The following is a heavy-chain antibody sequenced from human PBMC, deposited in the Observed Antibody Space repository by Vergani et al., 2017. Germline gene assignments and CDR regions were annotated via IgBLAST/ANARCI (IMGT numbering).Heavy chain of an antibody. V-gene: IGHV1-2*02. CDR3: ARDLSAVPDVNWFDP. CDR1: GYTFSDYY. D-gene: IGHD2-2*01. CDR2: INPNSGGT. J-gene: IGHJ5*02. Sequence: QVHLVQSGAEVKKPGTSVKVSCKASGYTFSDYYMHLVRQAPGQGLEWMGWINPNSGGTNYAQKFQGRVTMTRDTSISTAYMELSRLRSDDTAVYYWARDLSAVPDVNWFDPWGQGTLVTVSS.